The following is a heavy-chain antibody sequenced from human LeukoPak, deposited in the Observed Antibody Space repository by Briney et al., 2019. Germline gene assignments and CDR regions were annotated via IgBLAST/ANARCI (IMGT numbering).Heavy chain of an antibody. CDR1: GYTFTSYY. J-gene: IGHJ4*02. D-gene: IGHD3-10*01. V-gene: IGHV1-46*01. Sequence: ASVKVSCKASGYTFTSYYTHWVRQAPGQGLEWMGIINPSGGSTSYAQKFQGRVTMTRDTSTSTVYMELSSLRSEDTAVYYCARARVRGVIDYWGQGTLVTVSS. CDR2: INPSGGST. CDR3: ARARVRGVIDY.